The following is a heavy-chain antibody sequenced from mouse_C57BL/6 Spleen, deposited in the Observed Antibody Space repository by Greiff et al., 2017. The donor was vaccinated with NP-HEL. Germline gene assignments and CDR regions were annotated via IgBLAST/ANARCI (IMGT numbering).Heavy chain of an antibody. CDR1: GYAFRSYW. CDR2: INPSNGGT. V-gene: IGHV1-53*01. D-gene: IGHD4-1*01. Sequence: QVQLQQSGAELVKPGASVKISCKASGYAFRSYWMNWVKQRPGKGLEWIGNINPSNGGTNYNEKFKSKATLTVDKSSSTAYMQLSSLTSEDSAVYYCARSTGTYLYCWGQGTTLTVSS. CDR3: ARSTGTYLYC. J-gene: IGHJ2*01.